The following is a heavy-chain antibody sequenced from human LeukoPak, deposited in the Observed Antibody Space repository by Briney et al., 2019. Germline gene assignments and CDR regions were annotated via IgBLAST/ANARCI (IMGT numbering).Heavy chain of an antibody. CDR2: IYYSGST. V-gene: IGHV4-39*07. J-gene: IGHJ6*02. CDR1: GGSISSYY. Sequence: SETLSLTCTVSGGSISSYYWGWIRQPPGKGLEWIGSIYYSGSTYYNPSLKSRVTISIDTSMNQFSLKLSSVTAADTAVYYCARESYYYYGMDVWGQGTTVTVSS. CDR3: ARESYYYYGMDV.